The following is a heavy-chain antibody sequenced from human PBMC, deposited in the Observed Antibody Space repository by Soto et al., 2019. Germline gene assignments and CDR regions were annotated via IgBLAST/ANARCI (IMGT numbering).Heavy chain of an antibody. CDR2: FYSSGSI. J-gene: IGHJ5*02. CDR1: GYSITAGGYY. V-gene: IGHV4-31*03. CDR3: ARMYSSGSGWFHP. D-gene: IGHD6-19*01. Sequence: SETLSLTCFVSGYSITAGGYYWSWIRHHPGKGLEWIGSFYSSGSIIYNPSLRSRVSISGDTSSNQFSMSLTPVTAADTARYYCARMYSSGSGWFHPWGQGTLVTVSS.